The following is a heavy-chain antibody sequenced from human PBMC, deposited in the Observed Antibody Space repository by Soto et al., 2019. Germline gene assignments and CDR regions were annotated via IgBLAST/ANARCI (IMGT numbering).Heavy chain of an antibody. Sequence: QEQLVESGGGVVQPGRSLRLSCAASGFIFAKYGMHWVRQAPGKGLEWVALITYEGSNKYYADAVKGRFTISRDNVENMASLQLDGLRGEHTAVYYCAKARGANNWANYYGLDVWGQGTTVTVSS. CDR3: AKARGANNWANYYGLDV. D-gene: IGHD1-1*01. J-gene: IGHJ6*02. CDR2: ITYEGSNK. V-gene: IGHV3-30*18. CDR1: GFIFAKYG.